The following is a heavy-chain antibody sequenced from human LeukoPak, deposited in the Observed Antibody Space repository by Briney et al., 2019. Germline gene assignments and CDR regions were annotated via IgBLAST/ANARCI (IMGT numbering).Heavy chain of an antibody. CDR1: GFTFSSYS. J-gene: IGHJ4*02. CDR2: ISSSSGYI. CDR3: ARDSGIAVAGSLDY. D-gene: IGHD6-19*01. Sequence: GGSLRLSCAASGFTFSSYSMNWVRQAPGKGLEWVSSISSSSGYIYYADSVKGRFTISRDNAKNSLYLQMNSLRAEDTAVYYCARDSGIAVAGSLDYWGQGTLVTVSS. V-gene: IGHV3-21*01.